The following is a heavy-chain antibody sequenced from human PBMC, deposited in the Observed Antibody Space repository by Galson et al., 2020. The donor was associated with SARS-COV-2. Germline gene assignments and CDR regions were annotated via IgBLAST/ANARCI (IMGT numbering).Heavy chain of an antibody. CDR3: ARGHYQISMMVIVFTGGAFYFDF. V-gene: IGHV4-34*01. D-gene: IGHD3-22*01. CDR1: GDSFSGHY. J-gene: IGHJ4*02. CDR2: IDQNGSV. Sequence: SETPSLNCAVYGDSFSGHYWRWIRQPPGNGLEWIGEIDQNGSVNYSTSLKRRVTASVDTSKNKFSLKLRSITAADRGVYDCARGHYQISMMVIVFTGGAFYFDFWGQGTLVTVSS.